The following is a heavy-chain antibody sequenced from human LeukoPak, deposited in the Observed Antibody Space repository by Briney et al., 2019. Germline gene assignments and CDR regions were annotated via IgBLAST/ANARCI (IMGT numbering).Heavy chain of an antibody. J-gene: IGHJ4*02. D-gene: IGHD3-16*02. CDR3: ARVWGSYRSGFDY. V-gene: IGHV3-7*01. Sequence: GGSLRLSCAASGFSFINYWMSWVRQAPGKGLEWVANIKQDGSEKYYVDSVKGRFTISRDNAKNSLYLQMNSLRAEDTAVYYCARVWGSYRSGFDYWGQGTLVTVSS. CDR1: GFSFINYW. CDR2: IKQDGSEK.